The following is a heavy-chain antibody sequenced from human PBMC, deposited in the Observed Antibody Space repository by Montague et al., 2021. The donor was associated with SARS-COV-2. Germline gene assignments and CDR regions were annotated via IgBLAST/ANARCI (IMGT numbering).Heavy chain of an antibody. CDR1: GGSFSGYY. CDR3: AVGPGVVIILAIYYYCGRDV. CDR2: INHRGST. V-gene: IGHV4-34*01. D-gene: IGHD3-3*01. J-gene: IGHJ6*02. Sequence: SETLSLTCAVYGGSFSGYYWSWIRQPPGKGLEWIGEINHRGSTNYNPSLKSRVTISVDTSKNQFSLKLSSVTAADTAVYYCAVGPGVVIILAIYYYCGRDVWGQGTTVTVSS.